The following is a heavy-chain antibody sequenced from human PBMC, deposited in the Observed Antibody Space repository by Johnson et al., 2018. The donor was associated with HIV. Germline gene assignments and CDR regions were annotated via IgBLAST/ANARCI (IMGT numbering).Heavy chain of an antibody. CDR3: VRGCSVLQHLEWSFAAFDI. CDR2: TNRNGGST. Sequence: VPLVEPGGGVVLPGVSLRLSCAASGFIFHDYGMSSVRYAPGKWLAWVSGTNRNGGSTGYLHFVKWRLIISRDNANNSLFLQMNSLTAEDTVLYYCVRGCSVLQHLEWSFAAFDIWGQGTMVTVSS. V-gene: IGHV3-20*04. CDR1: GFIFHDYG. D-gene: IGHD3-3*01. J-gene: IGHJ3*02.